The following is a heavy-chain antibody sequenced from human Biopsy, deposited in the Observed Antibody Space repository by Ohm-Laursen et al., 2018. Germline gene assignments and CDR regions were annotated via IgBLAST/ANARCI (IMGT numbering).Heavy chain of an antibody. J-gene: IGHJ6*02. Sequence: GASVKVSCKASGDTFNKYGIFWVRQAPGQGLEWVGRIIPIVDIVNYAQRFQGRVTMTADKSTSTAYLDLSSLISEDTAVYYCARGGSGSGYYGMDVWGQGTTVTVSS. CDR2: IIPIVDIV. CDR3: ARGGSGSGYYGMDV. V-gene: IGHV1-69*04. D-gene: IGHD3-10*01. CDR1: GDTFNKYG.